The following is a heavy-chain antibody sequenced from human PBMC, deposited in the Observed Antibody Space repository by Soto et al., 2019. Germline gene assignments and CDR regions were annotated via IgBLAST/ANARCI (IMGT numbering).Heavy chain of an antibody. CDR1: DDFIISRSYY. V-gene: IGHV4-39*01. J-gene: IGHJ4*02. CDR3: ARQRTSVVTQAYFDV. Sequence: NPSETLSLSCTLSDDFIISRSYYFNWIRQPPGKGLEWIGSIYYSGSTYNNPSLRSRVSMSIDTSKDQFSLKLKSVTAADTALYFCARQRTSVVTQAYFDVWGPGSLVTVSS. D-gene: IGHD2-21*02. CDR2: IYYSGST.